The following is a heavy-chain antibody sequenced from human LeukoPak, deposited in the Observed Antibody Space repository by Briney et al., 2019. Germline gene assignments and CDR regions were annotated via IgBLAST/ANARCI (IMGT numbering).Heavy chain of an antibody. CDR2: ISSSGNTI. V-gene: IGHV3-48*03. CDR3: ARGTRGYDAFDI. D-gene: IGHD1-1*01. Sequence: GGSLRLSCAASGFALSSYAMSWVRQPPGKGLEWVSYISSSGNTIDYADSVKGRFTISRDNDKNSLYLQMNSLRAEDTAVYYCARGTRGYDAFDIWGQGTMVTVSS. J-gene: IGHJ3*02. CDR1: GFALSSYA.